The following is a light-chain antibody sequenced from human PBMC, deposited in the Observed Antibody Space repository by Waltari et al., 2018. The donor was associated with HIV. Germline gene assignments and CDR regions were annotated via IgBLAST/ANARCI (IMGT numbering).Light chain of an antibody. J-gene: IGKJ1*01. V-gene: IGKV3-20*01. Sequence: ESVLTLSPGPLSLSPGGRATLPCRASQSVSSSYLAWYQQKPGQAPRLLIYGASSRATGIPDRFSGSGSGTDFTLTISRLEPEDFAVYYCQQYGSSPWTFGQGTKVEIK. CDR1: QSVSSSY. CDR2: GAS. CDR3: QQYGSSPWT.